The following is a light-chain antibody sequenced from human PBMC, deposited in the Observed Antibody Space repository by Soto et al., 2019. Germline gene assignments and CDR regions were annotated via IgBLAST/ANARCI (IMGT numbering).Light chain of an antibody. V-gene: IGLV2-8*01. CDR3: SSYVGTNSYV. Sequence: QSALTQPPSASGSPGQLVTISCTGTSSDVGGYNYVSWYQHHPGKAPKLIIYEVYKRPSGVPDRFSGSKSGNTAALTVSGLQAEDEADYYCSSYVGTNSYVFGTVTKVTVL. CDR1: SSDVGGYNY. CDR2: EVY. J-gene: IGLJ1*01.